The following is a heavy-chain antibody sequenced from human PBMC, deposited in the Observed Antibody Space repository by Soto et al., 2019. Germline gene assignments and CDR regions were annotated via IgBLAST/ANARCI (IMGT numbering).Heavy chain of an antibody. CDR3: ARYSMAYYHYYGMDV. V-gene: IGHV5-10-1*01. Sequence: GESLKISCKGSGYSFTIYWISWVRQMPGKGLEWMGRIDPSDSYTNYSPSFQGHVTISADKSISTAYLQWSSLKASDTAMYYCARYSMAYYHYYGMDVWGQGTTVTVSS. CDR2: IDPSDSYT. J-gene: IGHJ6*02. CDR1: GYSFTIYW. D-gene: IGHD3-10*01.